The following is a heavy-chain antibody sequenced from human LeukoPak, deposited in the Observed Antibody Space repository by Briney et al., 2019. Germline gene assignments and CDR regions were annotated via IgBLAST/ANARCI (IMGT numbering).Heavy chain of an antibody. J-gene: IGHJ4*02. CDR3: AKDEGYCSSTSCYGFLDY. Sequence: GASLRLSCAASGFTFSSYAMSWVRQAPGKGPEWVSAISGSGGSTYYADSVKGRFTISRDNSKNTLYLQMNSLRAEDTAVYYCAKDEGYCSSTSCYGFLDYWGQGTLVTVSS. CDR1: GFTFSSYA. D-gene: IGHD2-2*01. CDR2: ISGSGGST. V-gene: IGHV3-23*01.